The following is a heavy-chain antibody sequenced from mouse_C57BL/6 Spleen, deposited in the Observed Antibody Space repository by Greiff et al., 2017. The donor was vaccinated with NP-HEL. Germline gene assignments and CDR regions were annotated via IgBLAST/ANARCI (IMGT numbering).Heavy chain of an antibody. V-gene: IGHV5-4*01. Sequence: EVMLVESGGGLVKPGGSLKLSCAASGFTFSSYAMSWVRQTPEKRLEWVATISDGGSYTYYPDNVKGRFTISRDNAKNNLYLQMSHLKSEDTAMYYCARDHGSSSYYFDYWGQGTTLTVSS. J-gene: IGHJ2*01. CDR2: ISDGGSYT. CDR3: ARDHGSSSYYFDY. CDR1: GFTFSSYA. D-gene: IGHD1-1*01.